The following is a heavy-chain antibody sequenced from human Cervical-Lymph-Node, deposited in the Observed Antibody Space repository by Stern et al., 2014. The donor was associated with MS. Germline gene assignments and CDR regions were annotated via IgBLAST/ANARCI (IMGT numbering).Heavy chain of an antibody. J-gene: IGHJ5*02. Sequence: VQLVESGAELKKPGSSVKVTCKVSGGTFTKYGISWVRQAPGQGLEWMGGIIVFFGPASYAQKFQGRVTIAADKSTTTAYMELTGLRSDDTAVYYCARGTDYNTINWLDPWGQGTLVIVSS. D-gene: IGHD1-14*01. V-gene: IGHV1-69*06. CDR1: GGTFTKYG. CDR3: ARGTDYNTINWLDP. CDR2: IIVFFGPA.